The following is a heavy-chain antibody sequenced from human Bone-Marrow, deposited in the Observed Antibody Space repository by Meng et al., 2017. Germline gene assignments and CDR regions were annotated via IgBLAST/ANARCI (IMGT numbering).Heavy chain of an antibody. CDR2: ISTDGSTT. V-gene: IGHV3-74*01. D-gene: IGHD5-18*01. CDR1: GGTFRNFW. J-gene: IGHJ6*02. CDR3: AREYTPYYGKGMDV. Sequence: GESLKISCVASGGTFRNFWMTWVRQAPGKGLVWVARISTDGSTTNYAESVRGRFVISRDNAKNLLYLQMNSLRADDTAVYYCAREYTPYYGKGMDVWGQGTTVTVSS.